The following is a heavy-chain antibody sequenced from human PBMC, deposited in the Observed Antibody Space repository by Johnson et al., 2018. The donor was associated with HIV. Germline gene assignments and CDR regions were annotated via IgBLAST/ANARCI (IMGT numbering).Heavy chain of an antibody. D-gene: IGHD3-22*01. V-gene: IGHV3-30-3*01. CDR2: ISYDGSNK. CDR1: GFTFSSYA. CDR3: ARDKIRGYPRRDAFDI. Sequence: QVQLVESGGGVVQPGRSLRLSCAASGFTFSSYAMHWVRQAPGKGLEWVAVISYDGSNKYYADSVKGRFTISRDNSKNTPYLQMNSLRAEDTAVYYCARDKIRGYPRRDAFDIWGQGTMVTVSS. J-gene: IGHJ3*02.